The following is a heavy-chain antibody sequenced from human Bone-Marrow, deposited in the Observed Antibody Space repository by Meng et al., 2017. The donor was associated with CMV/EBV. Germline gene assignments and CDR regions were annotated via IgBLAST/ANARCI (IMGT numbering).Heavy chain of an antibody. CDR2: IVVGSGNT. J-gene: IGHJ4*02. V-gene: IGHV1-58*01. CDR3: AAGSQTTVTTLGFDY. Sequence: SVKVSCKASGFTFTSSAVQWARQARGQRLEWIGWIVVGSGNTNYAQKFQERVTITRDMSTSTAYMELSSLRSEDTAVYYCAAGSQTTVTTLGFDYWGQGTLVTVSS. CDR1: GFTFTSSA. D-gene: IGHD4-17*01.